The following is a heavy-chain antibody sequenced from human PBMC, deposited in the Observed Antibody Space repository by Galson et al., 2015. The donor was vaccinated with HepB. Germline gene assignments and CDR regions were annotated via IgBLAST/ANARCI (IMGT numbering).Heavy chain of an antibody. J-gene: IGHJ6*02. CDR2: ISAYNGNT. CDR3: ARGYGVLRYFDWLLWDGLNGGGEGDYYYGMDV. V-gene: IGHV1-18*04. CDR1: GYTFTSYG. Sequence: SVKVSCKASGYTFTSYGISWVRQAPGQGLEWMGWISAYNGNTNYAQKLQGRVTMTTDTSTSTAYMELRSLRSDDTAVYYCARGYGVLRYFDWLLWDGLNGGGEGDYYYGMDVWGQGTTVTVSS. D-gene: IGHD3-9*01.